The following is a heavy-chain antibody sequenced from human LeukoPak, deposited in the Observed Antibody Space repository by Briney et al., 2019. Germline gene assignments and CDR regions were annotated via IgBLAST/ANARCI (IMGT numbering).Heavy chain of an antibody. CDR1: GFTFEDYA. J-gene: IGHJ4*01. CDR2: ITWNSGDI. D-gene: IGHD4-17*01. Sequence: TGRSLRLSCAASGFTFEDYAMHWGRQAPGKGLEWVSGITWNSGDIGYADSVKGRFTISRDNSKNSLYLQMNSLRPEDTALYYCAKLTVPSSPDLSYWGHGTQVTVSS. V-gene: IGHV3-9*01. CDR3: AKLTVPSSPDLSY.